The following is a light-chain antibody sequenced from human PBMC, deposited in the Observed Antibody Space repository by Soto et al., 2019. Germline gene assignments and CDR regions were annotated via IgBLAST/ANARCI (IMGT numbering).Light chain of an antibody. Sequence: QSVLTQPASVSGFPGQSITISCTGTSKDVGGYNYVSWYQQHPGKAPKLKIYDVNKRPSGVSNRFSGSKSGNTASLTISGSQPEDEADYYCSTYSNTSTLYVFGTGTKLTVL. V-gene: IGLV2-14*01. J-gene: IGLJ1*01. CDR1: SKDVGGYNY. CDR2: DVN. CDR3: STYSNTSTLYV.